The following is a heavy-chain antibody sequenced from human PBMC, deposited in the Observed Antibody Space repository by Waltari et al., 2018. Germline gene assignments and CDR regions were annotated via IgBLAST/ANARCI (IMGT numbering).Heavy chain of an antibody. CDR3: AYTTVTTNYYYGMDV. V-gene: IGHV4-39*07. J-gene: IGHJ6*02. Sequence: QLQLQESGPGLVKPSETLSLTCTVSGGSISSSSYYWGWIRQPPGKGLEWIGSIYYSGSTNYNPSLKSRVTISVDTSKNQFSLKLSSVTAADTAVYYCAYTTVTTNYYYGMDVWGQGTTVTVSS. CDR1: GGSISSSSYY. CDR2: IYYSGST. D-gene: IGHD4-17*01.